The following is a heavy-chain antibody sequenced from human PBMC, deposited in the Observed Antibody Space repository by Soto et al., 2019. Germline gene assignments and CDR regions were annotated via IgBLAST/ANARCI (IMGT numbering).Heavy chain of an antibody. J-gene: IGHJ3*02. Sequence: GGSLRLSCAASGFTFDTYSMNWVRQAPGKGLEWVSSITSASDYIFYADSVKGRFTISRDNANNSLYLQMNSLRAEDTAVYYCARVGTGSSTPLDIWGQGTMVTVSS. CDR2: ITSASDYI. D-gene: IGHD3-9*01. CDR3: ARVGTGSSTPLDI. V-gene: IGHV3-21*01. CDR1: GFTFDTYS.